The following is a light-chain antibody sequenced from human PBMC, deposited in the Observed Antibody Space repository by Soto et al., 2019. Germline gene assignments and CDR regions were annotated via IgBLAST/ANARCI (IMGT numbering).Light chain of an antibody. CDR2: DAS. Sequence: IVLTQSPATLSLSPGERATLSCRASQTVRNFLSWYQQKPGQAPRLLIYDASNRATGIPARFSGSGSGTDFTLTISSLEPEDFAIYYCHQRADWSLTFGGGTEVEL. V-gene: IGKV3-11*01. CDR1: QTVRNF. CDR3: HQRADWSLT. J-gene: IGKJ4*01.